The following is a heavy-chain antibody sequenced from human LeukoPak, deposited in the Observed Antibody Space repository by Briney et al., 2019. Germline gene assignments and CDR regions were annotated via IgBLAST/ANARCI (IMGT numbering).Heavy chain of an antibody. D-gene: IGHD3-10*01. CDR3: AGNYGPYYFDY. Sequence: PGGSLRLPCAASGFTFSNYGMHWVRQAPGKGLEWVAVIWYDGSNKYYADSVKGRFTISRDNSKNTLYLQMNSLRAEDTAVYYCAGNYGPYYFDYWGQGTLVTVSS. CDR2: IWYDGSNK. CDR1: GFTFSNYG. V-gene: IGHV3-33*01. J-gene: IGHJ4*02.